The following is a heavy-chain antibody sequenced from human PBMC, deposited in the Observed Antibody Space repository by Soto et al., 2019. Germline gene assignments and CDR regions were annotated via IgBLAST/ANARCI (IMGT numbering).Heavy chain of an antibody. D-gene: IGHD6-19*01. CDR2: ISGSGGST. J-gene: IGHJ5*02. CDR3: AKDRGRGIAVADGHEWNWFDP. V-gene: IGHV3-23*01. CDR1: GFTFSSYA. Sequence: GGSLRLSCAASGFTFSSYAMSWVRQAPGKGLEWVSAISGSGGSTYYADSVKGRFTISRDNSKNTLYLQMNSLRAEDTAVYYCAKDRGRGIAVADGHEWNWFDPWGQGTLVTVSS.